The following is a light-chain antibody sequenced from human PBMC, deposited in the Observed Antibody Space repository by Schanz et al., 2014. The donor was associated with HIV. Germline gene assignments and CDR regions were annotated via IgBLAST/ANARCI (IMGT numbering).Light chain of an antibody. CDR3: QQTDNFPYT. Sequence: IQMTQSPSSLSASVGDRVTITCRASQSLTRWLAWYQQKPGKAPHLLIYRASSLQSGVPSRFSGSGFGTDFTLTISTLQADDFATYYCQQTDNFPYTFGQGTKLEI. J-gene: IGKJ2*01. CDR1: QSLTRW. CDR2: RAS. V-gene: IGKV1-5*03.